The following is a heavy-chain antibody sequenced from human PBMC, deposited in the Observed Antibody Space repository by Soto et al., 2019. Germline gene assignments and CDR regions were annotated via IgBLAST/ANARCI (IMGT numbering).Heavy chain of an antibody. CDR1: GYTFSNHG. V-gene: IGHV1-18*01. CDR2: ISAYNGNT. CDR3: ARDLIGWDI. J-gene: IGHJ3*02. D-gene: IGHD6-19*01. Sequence: ASVKGSCEASGYTFSNHGSNWVRQAPGQGLEWMGWISAYNGNTNYAQKLQGRVTMTTDTSTSTAYMELRSLRSDDTAVYYCARDLIGWDIWGQGTMVTVS.